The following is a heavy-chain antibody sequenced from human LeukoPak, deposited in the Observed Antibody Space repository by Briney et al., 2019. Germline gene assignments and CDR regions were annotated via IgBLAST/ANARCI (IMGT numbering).Heavy chain of an antibody. V-gene: IGHV4-4*07. Sequence: SETLSLTCTVYGGSISSYYWSWIRQPAGKGLEWIGRIYTSGSTNYNPSLKSRVTMSVDTSKNQFSLKLSSVTAADTAVYYCARGHSPPTIAAAGTIPENWFDPWGQGTLVTVSS. D-gene: IGHD6-13*01. J-gene: IGHJ5*02. CDR3: ARGHSPPTIAAAGTIPENWFDP. CDR2: IYTSGST. CDR1: GGSISSYY.